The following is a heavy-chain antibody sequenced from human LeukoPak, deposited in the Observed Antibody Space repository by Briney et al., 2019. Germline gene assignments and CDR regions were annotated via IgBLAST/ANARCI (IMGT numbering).Heavy chain of an antibody. CDR3: ARLRSTYWYFDL. Sequence: SETLSLTCTVSSGSISTSNYYWGWVRQPPGKALEWIGNIFYSGSTYYSPSLKSRVTISLDTSRNQFSLKLNSVTAADTAVYYCARLRSTYWYFDLWGRGTLVTVSS. V-gene: IGHV4-39*07. D-gene: IGHD4-17*01. CDR2: IFYSGST. J-gene: IGHJ2*01. CDR1: SGSISTSNYY.